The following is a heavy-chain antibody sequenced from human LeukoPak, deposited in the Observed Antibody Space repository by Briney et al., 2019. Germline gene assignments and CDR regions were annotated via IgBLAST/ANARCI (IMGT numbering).Heavy chain of an antibody. V-gene: IGHV1-69-2*01. CDR3: ATPIRYSGSYFHAFDI. CDR1: GYTFTDYY. CDR2: VDPEDGET. Sequence: ATVKISCKASGYTFTDYYMHWVQQAPGKGLEWVGRVDPEDGETIYAEKFQGRVTITADTSTDTDYMELSSLRSEDTAVYYCATPIRYSGSYFHAFDIWGQGTMVTVSS. J-gene: IGHJ3*02. D-gene: IGHD1-26*01.